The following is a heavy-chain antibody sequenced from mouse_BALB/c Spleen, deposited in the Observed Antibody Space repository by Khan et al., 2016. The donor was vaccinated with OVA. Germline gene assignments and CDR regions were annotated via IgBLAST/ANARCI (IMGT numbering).Heavy chain of an antibody. Sequence: EVKLVESGGGLVQPGGSRKLSCAASGFTFGSYGMHWVRQAPEKGLEWVAYISGDSNTIYYADTVKGRFTISRDNPKNTLFLQMTSLMSVDTARYYCATSYFYGYYFDYWGPGTTLTVSS. CDR2: ISGDSNTI. CDR1: GFTFGSYG. V-gene: IGHV5-17*02. J-gene: IGHJ2*01. CDR3: ATSYFYGYYFDY. D-gene: IGHD1-1*01.